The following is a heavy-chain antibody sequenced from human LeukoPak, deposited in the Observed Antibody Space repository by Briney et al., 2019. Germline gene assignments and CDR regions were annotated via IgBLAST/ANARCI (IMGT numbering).Heavy chain of an antibody. J-gene: IGHJ4*02. CDR3: ARDFSVVVPAAPPDY. D-gene: IGHD2-2*01. CDR1: GYTFTSYG. V-gene: IGHV1-18*04. CDR2: ISAYNGNT. Sequence: ASVKVSCKASGYTFTSYGISWVRQAPEQGLEWMGWISAYNGNTNYAQKLQGRVTMTTDTSTSTAYMELRSLRSDDTAVYYCARDFSVVVPAAPPDYWGQGTLVTVSS.